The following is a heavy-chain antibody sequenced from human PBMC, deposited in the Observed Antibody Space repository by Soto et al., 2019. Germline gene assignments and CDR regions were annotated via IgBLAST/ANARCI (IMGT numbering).Heavy chain of an antibody. CDR3: AKTTDRSGYYSRFDY. V-gene: IGHV3-30*18. D-gene: IGHD3-22*01. Sequence: QSGGSLRLSCAASGFTFSSYGMHWVRQAPGKGLEWVAVISYDGSNKYHADSVKGRFTISRDNSKNTLYLQMNSLRVEDTAVYYCAKTTDRSGYYSRFDYWGQGALVTVSS. CDR2: ISYDGSNK. CDR1: GFTFSSYG. J-gene: IGHJ4*02.